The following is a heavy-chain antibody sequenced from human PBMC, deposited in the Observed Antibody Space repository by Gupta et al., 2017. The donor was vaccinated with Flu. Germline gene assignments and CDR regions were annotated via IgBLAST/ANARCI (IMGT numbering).Heavy chain of an antibody. D-gene: IGHD3-10*01. CDR3: ARAPSAGTPPYYSLDY. Sequence: VESGGGVVQPGRSLSLSCSGSGFPFWNYFMYWVRQAPGKGLEWMAAISYDGSNEYYADSVKGRFTISRDNSKNRLYLLMSSLRAEDTAVYYCARAPSAGTPPYYSLDYWGQGTLVTVSS. J-gene: IGHJ4*02. V-gene: IGHV3-30-3*01. CDR2: ISYDGSNE. CDR1: GFPFWNYF.